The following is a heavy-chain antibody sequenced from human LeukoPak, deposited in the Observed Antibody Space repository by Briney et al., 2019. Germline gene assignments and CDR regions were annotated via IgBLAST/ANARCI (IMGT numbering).Heavy chain of an antibody. Sequence: GGSLRLSCAASGFTFSSYGMHWVRQAPGKGLEWVALISYDGSNKYYADSVKGRFTISRDNSKITLYLQMNSLRAGDTAVYYCANENYYGSGSYPDYWGQGTLVTVSS. D-gene: IGHD3-10*01. CDR2: ISYDGSNK. V-gene: IGHV3-30*18. J-gene: IGHJ4*02. CDR1: GFTFSSYG. CDR3: ANENYYGSGSYPDY.